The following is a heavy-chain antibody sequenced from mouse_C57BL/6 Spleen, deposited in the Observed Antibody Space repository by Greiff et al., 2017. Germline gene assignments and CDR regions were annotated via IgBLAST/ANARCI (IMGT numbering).Heavy chain of an antibody. CDR3: ARRLFYWYFDV. J-gene: IGHJ1*03. CDR1: GYTFTSYW. Sequence: VQLQQPGAELVMPGASVKLSCKASGYTFTSYWMHWVKQRPGQGLEWIGEIDPSDSYTNYNQKFKGKSTLTVDKSSSTAYMQLSSLTSEDSAVYYCARRLFYWYFDVGGTGTTVTVSS. D-gene: IGHD3-2*02. V-gene: IGHV1-69*01. CDR2: IDPSDSYT.